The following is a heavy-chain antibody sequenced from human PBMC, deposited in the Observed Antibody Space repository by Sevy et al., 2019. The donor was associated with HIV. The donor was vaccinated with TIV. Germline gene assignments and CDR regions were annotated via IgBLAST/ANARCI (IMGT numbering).Heavy chain of an antibody. CDR3: ARDPRMYGGYLLAYFDS. CDR2: IGYDGSNK. Sequence: GGSLRLSCAASGFTPSTYGMHWVRQAPGKGLEWVAVIGYDGSNKYYADSVKGRFTISRDNSKNTLFLQMDSLRAEDTAVYYCARDPRMYGGYLLAYFDSWGQGTLVTVSS. D-gene: IGHD6-25*01. CDR1: GFTPSTYG. J-gene: IGHJ4*02. V-gene: IGHV3-33*01.